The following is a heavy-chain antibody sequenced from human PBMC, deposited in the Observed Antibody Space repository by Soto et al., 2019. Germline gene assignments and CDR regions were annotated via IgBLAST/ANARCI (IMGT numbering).Heavy chain of an antibody. Sequence: QVQLVESGGGVVQPGGSLRLSCAASGFTFRNYAMHWVRQAPGKGLECLAVIAYDGSNAFYRDSVKGRFTISRDNSKNTXXLHMXSLXXXXXXVYXCARGDREDILVVVGARPGEYGIDIWGQGTTVTVSS. CDR1: GFTFRNYA. J-gene: IGHJ6*02. CDR3: ARGDREDILVVVGARPGEYGIDI. V-gene: IGHV3-30-3*01. CDR2: IAYDGSNA. D-gene: IGHD2-15*01.